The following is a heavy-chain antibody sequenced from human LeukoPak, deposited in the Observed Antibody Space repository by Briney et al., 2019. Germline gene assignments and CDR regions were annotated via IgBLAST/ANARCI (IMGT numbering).Heavy chain of an antibody. CDR3: ARNYYDSSGYYYVPGLDWYFDL. V-gene: IGHV4-59*01. CDR2: IYYSGST. CDR1: GGSTSSYY. J-gene: IGHJ2*01. D-gene: IGHD3-22*01. Sequence: KPSETLSLTCTVSGGSTSSYYWSWIRQPPGKGLEWIGYIYYSGSTNYNPSLKSRVTISVDTSKNQFSLKLSSVTAADTAVYYCARNYYDSSGYYYVPGLDWYFDLWGRGTLVTVSS.